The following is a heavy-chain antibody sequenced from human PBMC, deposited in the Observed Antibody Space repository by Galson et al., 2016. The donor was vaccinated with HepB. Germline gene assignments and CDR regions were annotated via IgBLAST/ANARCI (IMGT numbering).Heavy chain of an antibody. Sequence: SVKVSCKASGFTFTRSAVQWVRQARGQRLEWIGWIIVGSGTTRYLEKLQERVTITRDMSTRIAYMELSSLRYDDTAVYYCAAGLMTTETTVGGMDVWGQGTTVTVSS. CDR1: GFTFTRSA. CDR2: IIVGSGTT. J-gene: IGHJ6*02. D-gene: IGHD4-17*01. V-gene: IGHV1-58*01. CDR3: AAGLMTTETTVGGMDV.